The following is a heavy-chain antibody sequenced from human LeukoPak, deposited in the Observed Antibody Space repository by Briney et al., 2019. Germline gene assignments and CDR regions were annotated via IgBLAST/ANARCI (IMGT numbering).Heavy chain of an antibody. CDR2: IYYSGNT. V-gene: IGHV4-39*07. J-gene: IGHJ6*03. Sequence: PSETLSLTCTVSGGSISSSSYYWGWIRQPPGKGLEWIGSIYYSGNTYYNPSLKSRVTISVHTSKNQFSLRLSAVTAADMAVYYCARVRPLWFGENYYMDVWGEGTTVTVSS. CDR3: ARVRPLWFGENYYMDV. D-gene: IGHD3-10*01. CDR1: GGSISSSSYY.